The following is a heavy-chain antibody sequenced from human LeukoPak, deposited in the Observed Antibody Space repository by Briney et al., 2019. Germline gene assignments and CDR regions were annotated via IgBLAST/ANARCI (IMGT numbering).Heavy chain of an antibody. D-gene: IGHD5-18*01. CDR2: IIPSGGEI. CDR1: GLTFSTFA. Sequence: GGSLRLSCAASGLTFSTFARIWVRQPPGKGLEWVSSIIPSGGEIHYADSVRGRFTISRDNSKSILSLQMNSLRAEDTAIYYCATYRQVLLPFESWGQGTLVTVSS. V-gene: IGHV3-23*01. J-gene: IGHJ4*02. CDR3: ATYRQVLLPFES.